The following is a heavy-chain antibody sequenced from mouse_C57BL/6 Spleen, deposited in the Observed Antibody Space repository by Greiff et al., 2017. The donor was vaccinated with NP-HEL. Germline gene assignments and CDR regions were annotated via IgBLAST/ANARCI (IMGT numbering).Heavy chain of an antibody. J-gene: IGHJ2*01. V-gene: IGHV1-50*01. CDR3: ASNWDFDY. D-gene: IGHD4-1*01. Sequence: QVQLQQPGAELVKPGASVKLSCKASGYTFTSYWMQWVKQRPGQGLEWTGEIDPSDSYTNYNQKFKGKATLTVDTSSSTAYMQLSSLTSEDSAVYYCASNWDFDYWGQGTTLTVSS. CDR1: GYTFTSYW. CDR2: IDPSDSYT.